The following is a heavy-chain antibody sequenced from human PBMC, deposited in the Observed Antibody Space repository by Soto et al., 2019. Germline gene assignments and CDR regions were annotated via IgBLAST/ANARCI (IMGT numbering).Heavy chain of an antibody. CDR2: IMPVFGRP. D-gene: IGHD3-22*01. V-gene: IGHV1-69*13. CDR1: GGTFSKNT. J-gene: IGHJ4*02. CDR3: ARQFDYDTSGYYYAY. Sequence: SVKVSCKASGGTFSKNTISWVRQAPGQGLEWMGGIMPVFGRPNYAQKFQGGVTITADEYTRTAYMELSRLKSDDTAVYYCARQFDYDTSGYYYAYWGQGTQVTVSS.